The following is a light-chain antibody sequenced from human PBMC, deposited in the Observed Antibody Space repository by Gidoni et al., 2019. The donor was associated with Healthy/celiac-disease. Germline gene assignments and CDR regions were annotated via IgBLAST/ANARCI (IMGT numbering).Light chain of an antibody. J-gene: IGLJ1*01. CDR1: SSAVGGYNY. Sequence: QSALTKPASVSGSPGQSITISCTGTSSAVGGYNYVSWYQQHPGKAPNLMIYKVSNRPSGVSNRFSGSKSGNTASLTISGLQAEDEADYYCSSYTSSSTYVFGTGTKVTVL. CDR2: KVS. V-gene: IGLV2-14*01. CDR3: SSYTSSSTYV.